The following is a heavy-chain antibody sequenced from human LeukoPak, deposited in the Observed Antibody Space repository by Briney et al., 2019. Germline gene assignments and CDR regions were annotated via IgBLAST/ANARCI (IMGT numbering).Heavy chain of an antibody. Sequence: SETLSLTCTVSGGSISSTNYYWGWIRQPPGKGLEWIGNIFDSANTYYNPSLKSRVIISVDTSKNQFSLRLSSVTAADTAVYYCARQTRWLQFPFDYWGQGTLVTVSS. V-gene: IGHV4-39*01. CDR1: GGSISSTNYY. J-gene: IGHJ4*02. D-gene: IGHD5-24*01. CDR2: IFDSANT. CDR3: ARQTRWLQFPFDY.